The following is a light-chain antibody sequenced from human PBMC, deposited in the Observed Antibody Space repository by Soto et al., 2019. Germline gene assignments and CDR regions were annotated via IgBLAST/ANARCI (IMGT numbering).Light chain of an antibody. V-gene: IGKV3-11*01. CDR1: QSLSRY. CDR2: DAS. Sequence: EIVLTQSPATLSLSPGERATLSCRASQSLSRYLAWYQQKPGQAPRLLIYDASNRATGIPARFSASGSGTDFTLTISSLEPEDFAVYYCQQRGTFGPGTKVDIK. CDR3: QQRGT. J-gene: IGKJ3*01.